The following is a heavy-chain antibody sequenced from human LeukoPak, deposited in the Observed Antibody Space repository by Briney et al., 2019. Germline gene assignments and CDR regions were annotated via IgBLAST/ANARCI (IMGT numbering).Heavy chain of an antibody. J-gene: IGHJ4*02. CDR3: ASRKKGMATAGFDY. CDR1: GYSFTGYW. D-gene: IGHD5-24*01. V-gene: IGHV5-51*01. CDR2: IYPGDSDT. Sequence: GESLKISCKGSGYSFTGYWSGWVRQMLGKGLEWMGIIYPGDSDTRYSPSFQGQVTISAEKSISTAYLQWSSLKASDTALYYCASRKKGMATAGFDYWGQGTLVTVSS.